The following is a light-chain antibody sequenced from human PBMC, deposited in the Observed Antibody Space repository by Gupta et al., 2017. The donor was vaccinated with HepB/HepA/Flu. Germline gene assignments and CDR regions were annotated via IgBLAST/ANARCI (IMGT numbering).Light chain of an antibody. CDR2: DAS. Sequence: EIVLTQSPATLSLSPGERATLSCRASQSVSSYLAWYKQKPGQAPRLLIYDASNRATGIPARFSGSGSGTDFTLTISSREPEDFAVYYCQQHSYWPPITFGQGTQLEIK. V-gene: IGKV3-11*01. J-gene: IGKJ5*01. CDR3: QQHSYWPPIT. CDR1: QSVSSY.